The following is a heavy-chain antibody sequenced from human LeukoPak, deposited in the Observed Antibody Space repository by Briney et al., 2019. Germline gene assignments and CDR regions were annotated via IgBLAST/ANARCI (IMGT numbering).Heavy chain of an antibody. CDR3: ASWTAAGTSAYYYGMDV. CDR1: GGSISSGGYY. J-gene: IGHJ6*02. Sequence: SETLSLTCTASGGSISSGGYYWSWIRQHPGKGLEWIGYIYYSGSTYYNPSLKSRVTISVDTSKNQFSLKLSSVTAADTAVYYCASWTAAGTSAYYYGMDVWGQGTTVTVSS. V-gene: IGHV4-31*03. CDR2: IYYSGST. D-gene: IGHD6-13*01.